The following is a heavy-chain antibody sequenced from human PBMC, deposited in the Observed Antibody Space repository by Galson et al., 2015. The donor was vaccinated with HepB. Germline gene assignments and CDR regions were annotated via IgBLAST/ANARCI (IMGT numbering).Heavy chain of an antibody. D-gene: IGHD5-18*01. V-gene: IGHV4-39*07. CDR1: GASISSSLYY. CDR2: IYYTGNT. CDR3: ARAAGDSSTYANDY. J-gene: IGHJ4*02. Sequence: ETLSLTCTVSGASISSSLYYWVWIRQPPEKGLEWIGSIYYTGNTYYTSSLKSRVTISMDMSKNQFSLKVNAVTAADTAVYYCARAAGDSSTYANDYWGQGTLVTVSS.